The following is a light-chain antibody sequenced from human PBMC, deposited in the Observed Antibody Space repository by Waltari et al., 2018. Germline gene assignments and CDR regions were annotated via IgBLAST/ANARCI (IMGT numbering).Light chain of an antibody. CDR2: DAS. J-gene: IGKJ2*01. CDR1: QDISIY. V-gene: IGKV1-33*01. CDR3: LLYDNIPPYT. Sequence: DIQMTQSPSSLSASIGDRVTITCQASQDISIYVNWYQQKPGKAPRLLIYDASTLESGVPSRFTGSGSGTDFTFTINSLQPEDIATYYCLLYDNIPPYTFGQGTKLEIK.